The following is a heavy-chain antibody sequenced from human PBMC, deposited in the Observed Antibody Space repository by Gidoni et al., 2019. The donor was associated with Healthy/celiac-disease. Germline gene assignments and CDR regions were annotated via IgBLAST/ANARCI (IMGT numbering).Heavy chain of an antibody. CDR2: INPNSGGT. CDR1: GYTFTGYH. J-gene: IGHJ5*02. CDR3: ARDYTGLSSGWYHNWFDP. D-gene: IGHD6-19*01. Sequence: QVQLVQSGAEVKKPGASVKVSCKASGYTFTGYHMHWVRQAPGQGLEWMGWINPNSGGTNYAQKFQGRVTMTRDTSISTAYMELSRLRSDDTAVYYCARDYTGLSSGWYHNWFDPWGQGTLVTVSS. V-gene: IGHV1-2*02.